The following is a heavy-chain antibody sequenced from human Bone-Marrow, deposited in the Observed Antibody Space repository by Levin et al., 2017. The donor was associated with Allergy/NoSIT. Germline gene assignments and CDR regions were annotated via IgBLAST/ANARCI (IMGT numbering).Heavy chain of an antibody. CDR2: IDSGGNT. CDR3: ASSGHDIGAGYYYRYVMDV. D-gene: IGHD3-9*01. Sequence: GGSLRLSCTSSEFTVSDKYMNWVRQAPGKGLEWVSLIDSGGNTFYADSVKGRFTISRDTSKNTVSLQMDSLRVEDTAVYFCASSGHDIGAGYYYRYVMDVWGKGTTVTVSS. J-gene: IGHJ6*04. V-gene: IGHV3-66*02. CDR1: EFTVSDKY.